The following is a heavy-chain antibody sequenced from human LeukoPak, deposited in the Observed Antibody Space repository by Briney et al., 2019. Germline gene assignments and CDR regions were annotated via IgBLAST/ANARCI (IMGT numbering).Heavy chain of an antibody. J-gene: IGHJ4*02. D-gene: IGHD6-19*01. V-gene: IGHV3-23*01. CDR2: ISGSGGST. CDR1: GFKFSDHY. Sequence: GGSLRLSCAVSGFKFSDHYIDWVRQAPGKGLEWVSAISGSGGSTYYADSVKGRFTISRDNSKNTLYLQMNSLRAEDTAVYYCAKIPSGWYGNFDYWGQGTLVTVSS. CDR3: AKIPSGWYGNFDY.